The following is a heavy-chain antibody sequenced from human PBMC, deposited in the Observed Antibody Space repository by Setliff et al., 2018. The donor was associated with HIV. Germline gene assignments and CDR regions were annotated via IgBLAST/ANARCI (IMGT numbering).Heavy chain of an antibody. CDR1: GFTVNSGA. J-gene: IGHJ6*02. CDR3: ARDLDPYFAMAV. CDR2: VGCWGTCT. Sequence: PGGSLRLSCAGSGFTVNSGAMNWVRQAPGKGLEWVSTVGCWGTCTYFADSVKGRFTIPADTSKNTLYLQMTRLSAEDTAVYYCARDLDPYFAMAVWGQGTTVTVSS. V-gene: IGHV3-23*01.